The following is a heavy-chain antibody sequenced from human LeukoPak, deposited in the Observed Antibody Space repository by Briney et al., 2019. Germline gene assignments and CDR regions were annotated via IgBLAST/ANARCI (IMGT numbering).Heavy chain of an antibody. CDR3: ARTDYYNYHMDV. CDR1: GGSISTYY. Sequence: KPSETLSLTCTVSGGSISTYYWSWIRQPPGKGLEWIGYIFYSGGTNYNPSLNSRVTISVDTSKNHFSLKLSSVTAADTAMYYCARTDYYNYHMDVWGKGTTVTVSS. CDR2: IFYSGGT. V-gene: IGHV4-59*01. J-gene: IGHJ6*03.